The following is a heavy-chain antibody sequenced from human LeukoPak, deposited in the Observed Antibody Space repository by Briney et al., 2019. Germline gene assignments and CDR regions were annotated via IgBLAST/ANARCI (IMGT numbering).Heavy chain of an antibody. D-gene: IGHD7-27*01. CDR3: ARDLAWGAFDY. CDR1: GFTYSSYG. J-gene: IGHJ4*02. Sequence: GGTLRLSCAASGFTYSSYGMNWVRQAPGKGLEWLSGISPRGGGTYYADSVKGRFTISRDDSKNTLPLQMNSLTVEDTAVYYCARDLAWGAFDYWGQGTLVTVSS. V-gene: IGHV3-23*01. CDR2: ISPRGGGT.